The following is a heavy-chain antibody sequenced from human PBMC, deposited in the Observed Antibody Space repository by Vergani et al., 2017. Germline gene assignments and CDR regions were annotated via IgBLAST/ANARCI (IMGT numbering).Heavy chain of an antibody. CDR2: ISWNSGSI. J-gene: IGHJ2*01. Sequence: EVQLVESGGGLVQPGRSLRLSCAASGFTFDDYAMHWVRQAPGKGLVWVSGISWNSGSIGYADSVKGRFTSSRDNAKNSLYLQMNSLRAEDTALYYCAKDTGPRDWYFDLWGRGTLVTVAS. V-gene: IGHV3-9*01. CDR1: GFTFDDYA. D-gene: IGHD5-24*01. CDR3: AKDTGPRDWYFDL.